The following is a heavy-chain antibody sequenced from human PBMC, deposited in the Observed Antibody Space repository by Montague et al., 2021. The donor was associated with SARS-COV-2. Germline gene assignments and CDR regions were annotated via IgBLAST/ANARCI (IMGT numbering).Heavy chain of an antibody. CDR2: ISDSGSA. CDR3: ARDYSATLPEDY. J-gene: IGHJ4*02. V-gene: IGHV4-59*12. CDR1: GGSISSFY. Sequence: SETLSLTCTVSGGSISSFYWSWFRQPPGKGLEWIGYISDSGSANYNPSLTSRVTMSVDTSKNQFSLKVNSVTAADTAVYYCARDYSATLPEDYWGQGTLVTVSS. D-gene: IGHD2-15*01.